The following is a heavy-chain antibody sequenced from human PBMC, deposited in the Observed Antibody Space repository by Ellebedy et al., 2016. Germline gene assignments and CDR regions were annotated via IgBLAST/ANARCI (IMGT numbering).Heavy chain of an antibody. CDR1: GLNFNTFF. V-gene: IGHV3-23*01. Sequence: GESLKISXTASGLNFNTFFMSWVRQAPGKGLEWVSTISAGSDTTRLADSVKGRFTISRDNSKHIVYLHMTSLRADDTAIYHCRQGHYADYWGQGTLVTVSS. J-gene: IGHJ4*02. CDR3: RQGHYADY. CDR2: ISAGSDTT.